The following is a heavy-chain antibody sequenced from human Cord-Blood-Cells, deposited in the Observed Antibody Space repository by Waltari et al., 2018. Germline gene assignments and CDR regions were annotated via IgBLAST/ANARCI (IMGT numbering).Heavy chain of an antibody. V-gene: IGHV3-48*03. Sequence: EVQLVESGGGLVQPGGSLRLSCAASGFTFSSYEMNWVRQAPGKGLEWVSYISSSGSTIYYADSVKRRFTISRDNAKNSLYLQMNSLRAEDTAVYYCARVGGYYDSSGYFDYWGQGTLVTVSS. CDR1: GFTFSSYE. D-gene: IGHD3-22*01. J-gene: IGHJ4*02. CDR2: ISSSGSTI. CDR3: ARVGGYYDSSGYFDY.